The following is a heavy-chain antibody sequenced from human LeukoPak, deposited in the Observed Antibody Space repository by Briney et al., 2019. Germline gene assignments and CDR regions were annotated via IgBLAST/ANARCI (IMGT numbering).Heavy chain of an antibody. Sequence: GASVKVSCKASGYTFTSYAMHWVRQAPGQRLEWMGWINAGNGNTKYSQKFQGRVTITRDTSASTAYMELSSLRSEDTAVYYCAVLTYYYGSGGSTPSWFDPWGQGTLVTVSS. J-gene: IGHJ5*02. CDR2: INAGNGNT. D-gene: IGHD3-10*01. V-gene: IGHV1-3*01. CDR1: GYTFTSYA. CDR3: AVLTYYYGSGGSTPSWFDP.